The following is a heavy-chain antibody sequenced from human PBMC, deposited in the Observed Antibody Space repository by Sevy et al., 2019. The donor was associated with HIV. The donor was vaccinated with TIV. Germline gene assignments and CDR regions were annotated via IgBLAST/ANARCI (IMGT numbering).Heavy chain of an antibody. Sequence: GGSLRLSCAASGFTFSSYEMNWVRQAPGKGLEWVSYISSSGSTIYYADSVKGRFTISRDNAKNSRYLQMNSVRAEDTAVYSGERDGGGGSYCGADLYYFDYWGQGTLVTVSS. V-gene: IGHV3-48*03. CDR1: GFTFSSYE. CDR2: ISSSGSTI. CDR3: ERDGGGGSYCGADLYYFDY. J-gene: IGHJ4*02. D-gene: IGHD2-15*01.